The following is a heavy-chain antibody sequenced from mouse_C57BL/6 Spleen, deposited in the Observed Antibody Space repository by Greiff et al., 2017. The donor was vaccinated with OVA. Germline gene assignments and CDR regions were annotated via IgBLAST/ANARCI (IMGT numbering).Heavy chain of an antibody. J-gene: IGHJ2*01. V-gene: IGHV1-61*01. CDR2: IYPSDSET. CDR1: GYTFTSYW. Sequence: QVQLQQPGAELVRPGSSVKLSCKASGYTFTSYWMDWVKQRPGQGLEWIGNIYPSDSETHYNQKFKDKATLTVDKSSSTAYMQLSSLTSEDSAVYYCARDGSNYCDYWGQGTTLTVSS. CDR3: ARDGSNYCDY. D-gene: IGHD1-1*01.